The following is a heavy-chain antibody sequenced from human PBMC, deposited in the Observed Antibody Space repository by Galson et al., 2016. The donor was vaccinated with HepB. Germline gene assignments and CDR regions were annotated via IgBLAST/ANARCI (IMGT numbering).Heavy chain of an antibody. CDR1: GGSINIGDYS. J-gene: IGHJ6*02. V-gene: IGHV4-30-2*01. CDR2: IYLSGIT. D-gene: IGHD1-26*01. CDR3: ARGRSLWDDYYGMDV. Sequence: TLSLPCAVSGGSINIGDYSWSWIRQPPGKGLEWIGDIYLSGITYYNPSLKSRVTMSLNRSKTQFSLELTSVTAADTAVYFCARGRSLWDDYYGMDVWGQGTTVTVSS.